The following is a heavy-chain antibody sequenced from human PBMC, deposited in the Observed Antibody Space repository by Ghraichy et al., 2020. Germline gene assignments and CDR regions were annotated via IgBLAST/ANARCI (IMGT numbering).Heavy chain of an antibody. CDR2: IIPIFGTA. D-gene: IGHD4-17*01. V-gene: IGHV1-69*13. J-gene: IGHJ2*01. Sequence: SVKVSCKASGGTFSSYAISWVRQAPGQGLEWMGGIIPIFGTANYAQKFQGRVTITADESTSTAYMELSSLRSEDTAVYYCARGSGGDYVAGDYWYFDLWGRGTLVTVSS. CDR3: ARGSGGDYVAGDYWYFDL. CDR1: GGTFSSYA.